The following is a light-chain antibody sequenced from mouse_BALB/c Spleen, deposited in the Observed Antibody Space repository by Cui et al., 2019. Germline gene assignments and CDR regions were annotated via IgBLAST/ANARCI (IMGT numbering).Light chain of an antibody. V-gene: IGKV19-93*01. CDR2: YSA. CDR3: LEYSYLWT. CDR1: QDINKY. Sequence: IQMTVSPFSMSASLGGQVIITSKASQDINKYIAWNQHKPRKGTRLLIHYSATLRPGIPSRFSSSGCWRLYSYSISDLEAEDIATYYCLEYSYLWTFVGGTKLEIK. J-gene: IGKJ1*01.